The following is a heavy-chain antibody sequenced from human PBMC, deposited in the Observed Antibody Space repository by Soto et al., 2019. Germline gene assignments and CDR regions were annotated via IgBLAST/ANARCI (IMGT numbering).Heavy chain of an antibody. V-gene: IGHV3-23*01. Sequence: GGSLRLSCAASGFTFSNYAMNWVRQAPGKGLEWVSSISSSGDDTYYPDSVKGRFTISRDNSRNTLYLQMNSLRAEDTAIYYCAKNGYEYSTSSPWFDPWGQGTLVTVSS. CDR1: GFTFSNYA. J-gene: IGHJ5*02. CDR2: ISSSGDDT. D-gene: IGHD6-6*01. CDR3: AKNGYEYSTSSPWFDP.